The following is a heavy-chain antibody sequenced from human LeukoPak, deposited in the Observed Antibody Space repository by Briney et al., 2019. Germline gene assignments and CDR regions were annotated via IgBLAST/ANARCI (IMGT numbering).Heavy chain of an antibody. J-gene: IGHJ4*02. Sequence: PGGSLRLSCAASGFTFSLYTMSWVRQAPGKGLEWVSGISGNGGRTYYADSVKDRFTISRDNSKNTLNLQLNSLSAEDTALYYCAKDQEVGVTTYYFDYWGQGTLVTVSS. CDR3: AKDQEVGVTTYYFDY. V-gene: IGHV3-23*01. D-gene: IGHD4-17*01. CDR1: GFTFSLYT. CDR2: ISGNGGRT.